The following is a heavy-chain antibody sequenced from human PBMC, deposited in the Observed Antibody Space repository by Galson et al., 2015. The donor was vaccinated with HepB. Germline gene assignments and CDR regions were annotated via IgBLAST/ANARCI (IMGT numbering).Heavy chain of an antibody. J-gene: IGHJ2*01. Sequence: SLRLSCAASGFTFSSYSMNWVRQAPGKGLEWVSSISSSSSYIYYADSVKGRFTISRDNAKNSLYLQMNSLRAEDTAVYYCARGRIAVAGTRWYFDLWGRGTLVTVSS. V-gene: IGHV3-21*01. CDR1: GFTFSSYS. CDR2: ISSSSSYI. CDR3: ARGRIAVAGTRWYFDL. D-gene: IGHD6-19*01.